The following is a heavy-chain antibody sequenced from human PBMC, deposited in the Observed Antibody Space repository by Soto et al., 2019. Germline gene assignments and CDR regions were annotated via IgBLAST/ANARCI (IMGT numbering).Heavy chain of an antibody. J-gene: IGHJ4*01. CDR3: ARRGGSYAGTPDY. D-gene: IGHD1-26*01. CDR2: IYPGDSDT. Sequence: PRESLKISCKGSGYFFTNYWIAWVRQMPGKGLEWMGMIYPGDSDTKISPSVQGQVALSVDRSNNTVYLQWSSLKASDTAMYFCARRGGSYAGTPDYWGRGTLVTVSS. V-gene: IGHV5-51*01. CDR1: GYFFTNYW.